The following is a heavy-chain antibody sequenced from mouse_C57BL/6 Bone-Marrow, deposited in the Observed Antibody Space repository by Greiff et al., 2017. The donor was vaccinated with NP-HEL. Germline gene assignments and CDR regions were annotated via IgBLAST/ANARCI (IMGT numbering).Heavy chain of an antibody. Sequence: QVQLQQSGAELVKPGASVKISCKASGYEYSNYWMNWVKQRPGKGLEWIGQIYPGDGDTNYYGKFKDKATLTADKSSSTAYMQLSGLTSEDSAVYFCARGAYWGQGTLVTVSA. CDR3: ARGAY. J-gene: IGHJ3*01. CDR1: GYEYSNYW. CDR2: IYPGDGDT. V-gene: IGHV1-80*01.